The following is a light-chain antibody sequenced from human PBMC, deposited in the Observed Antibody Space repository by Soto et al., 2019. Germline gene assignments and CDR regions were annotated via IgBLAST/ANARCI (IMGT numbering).Light chain of an antibody. CDR1: QDINNF. J-gene: IGKJ1*01. Sequence: DVQMTQSPSSVSASVGNRVTVTCQASQDINNFLNWYQQKPGKVPKLLIYAASSLQSGVPSRFSGSGSGTDFTLTINSLQPEDFATYYCQQSYSIPWTFGQGTKVDIK. CDR3: QQSYSIPWT. CDR2: AAS. V-gene: IGKV1-39*01.